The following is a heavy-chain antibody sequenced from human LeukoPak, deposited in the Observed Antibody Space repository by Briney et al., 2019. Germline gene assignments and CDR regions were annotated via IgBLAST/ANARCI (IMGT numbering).Heavy chain of an antibody. V-gene: IGHV4-59*01. CDR1: GGSITSYY. CDR3: ARVHSSSWYAFDY. CDR2: IYSSGST. J-gene: IGHJ4*02. Sequence: QPSETLSLTCTVSGGSITSYYWSWLRQPPGKGLEWIGYIYSSGSTNYNPSLKSRVTMSVGTSSNQFSLKLNSMTAADTAVYYCARVHSSSWYAFDYWGQGTLVTVSS. D-gene: IGHD6-13*01.